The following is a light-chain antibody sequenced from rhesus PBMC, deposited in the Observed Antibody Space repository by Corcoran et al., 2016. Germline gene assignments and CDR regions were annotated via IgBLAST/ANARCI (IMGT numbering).Light chain of an antibody. CDR1: QGISSY. Sequence: DIQMTQSPSSLSASVGDTVTITFRASQGISSYLNWFQPQPGKAPKLLIYDATSFESGVPSRFSGIGSGTAFTLNISSLQPEDFAAYYCLQHNSYPYSFGQGTKVEIK. J-gene: IGKJ2*01. V-gene: IGKV1-28*03. CDR2: DAT. CDR3: LQHNSYPYS.